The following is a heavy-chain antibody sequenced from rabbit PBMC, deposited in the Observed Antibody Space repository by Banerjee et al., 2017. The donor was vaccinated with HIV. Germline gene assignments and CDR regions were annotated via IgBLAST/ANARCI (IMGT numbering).Heavy chain of an antibody. J-gene: IGHJ4*01. CDR1: GFSFSTNYW. D-gene: IGHD4-2*01. CDR3: ARPRYAGNTGNNYGFSL. Sequence: QEQLEESGGDLVKPGASLTLTCTASGFSFSTNYWICWVRQAPGKGLEWIACIYTGSSGSTYYASWAKGRFTISKTSSTTVTLQLNSLTAADTATYFCARPRYAGNTGNNYGFSLWGPGTLVTVS. CDR2: IYTGSSGST. V-gene: IGHV1S45*01.